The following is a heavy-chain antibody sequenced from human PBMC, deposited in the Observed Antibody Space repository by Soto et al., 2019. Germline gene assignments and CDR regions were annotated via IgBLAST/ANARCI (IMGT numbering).Heavy chain of an antibody. CDR3: ARILRGPYYYGSGSYWRLYGMDV. J-gene: IGHJ6*02. Sequence: PSETLSLTCAVYGGSFSGYYWSCIRQPPGKGLEWIGEINHSGSTNYNPSLKSRVTISVDTSKNQFSLKLSSVTAADTAVYYCARILRGPYYYGSGSYWRLYGMDVWGQGTTVTVSS. V-gene: IGHV4-34*01. CDR1: GGSFSGYY. CDR2: INHSGST. D-gene: IGHD3-10*01.